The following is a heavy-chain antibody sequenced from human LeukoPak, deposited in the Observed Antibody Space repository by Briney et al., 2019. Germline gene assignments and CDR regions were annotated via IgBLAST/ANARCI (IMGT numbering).Heavy chain of an antibody. CDR2: IYYSGST. V-gene: IGHV4-59*08. J-gene: IGHJ4*02. CDR1: GGSISSYY. D-gene: IGHD4-11*01. Sequence: PSETLSLTCTVSGGSISSYYWSWIRQPPGKGLEWIGYIYYSGSTNYNPSLKSRVTISVDTSKNQFSLKPSSVTAADTAVYYCARQRGPVTYFDYWGQGTLVTVSS. CDR3: ARQRGPVTYFDY.